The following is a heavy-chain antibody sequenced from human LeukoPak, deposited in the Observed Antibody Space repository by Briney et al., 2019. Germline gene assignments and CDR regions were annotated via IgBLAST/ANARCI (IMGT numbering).Heavy chain of an antibody. D-gene: IGHD4-17*01. CDR2: IYSDNT. CDR3: AKGFFDYGDYGYYFDS. J-gene: IGHJ4*02. Sequence: GGSLRLSCTVSGFTVSSNSMSWVRQAPGTGLEGVSFIYSDNTHYSDSAKGRFTISTDTSKNTLYLQTNSLRIEATAVYYCAKGFFDYGDYGYYFDSWGQGTLVTVSS. CDR1: GFTVSSNS. V-gene: IGHV3-66*03.